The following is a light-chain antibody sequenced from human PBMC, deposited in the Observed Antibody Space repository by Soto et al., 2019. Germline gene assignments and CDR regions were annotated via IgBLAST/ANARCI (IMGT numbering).Light chain of an antibody. CDR2: LEGSGSY. Sequence: QLVLTQSSSASASLGSSVKLTCTLSSVHSSYIIAWHQQQPGKAPRYLMKLEGSGSYNKGSGVPDRFSGSSSGSDRYLTISNLQFDDEADYYCETWDSNTHTVFGGGTKLTVL. CDR3: ETWDSNTHTV. CDR1: SVHSSYI. V-gene: IGLV4-60*02. J-gene: IGLJ3*02.